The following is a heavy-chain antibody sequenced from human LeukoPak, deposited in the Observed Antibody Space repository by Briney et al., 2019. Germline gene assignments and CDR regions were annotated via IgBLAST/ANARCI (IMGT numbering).Heavy chain of an antibody. CDR2: INTYTGNP. V-gene: IGHV7-4-1*01. D-gene: IGHD6-13*01. Sequence: ASVKVSCKASGYTFTTYAMNWVRQAPGQGLEWMGWINTYTGNPTYAQDFTGRFVFSLDTSVSTAYLQIYSLKAEDTAVYYCARLVAAGGSGSFDRWGQGTLVTVSS. CDR3: ARLVAAGGSGSFDR. CDR1: GYTFTTYA. J-gene: IGHJ5*02.